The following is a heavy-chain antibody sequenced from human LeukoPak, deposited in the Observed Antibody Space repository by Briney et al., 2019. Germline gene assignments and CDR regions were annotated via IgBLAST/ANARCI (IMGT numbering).Heavy chain of an antibody. D-gene: IGHD3-3*01. J-gene: IGHJ3*02. CDR3: ARDHGDDAFDI. CDR1: GYTFTDYY. V-gene: IGHV1-2*02. Sequence: GASVKVSCKASGYTFTDYYMHWVRQAPGQGLECMGWINPNSGGTNYAQKFQGRVAMTRDTSISTAYMELRSVRSDDTAVYYCARDHGDDAFDIWGPGTMVTASS. CDR2: INPNSGGT.